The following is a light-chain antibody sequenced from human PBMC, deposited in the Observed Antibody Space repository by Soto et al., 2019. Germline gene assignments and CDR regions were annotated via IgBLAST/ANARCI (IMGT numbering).Light chain of an antibody. V-gene: IGKV2-28*01. CDR1: QSLLHSDGYNY. CDR2: LGS. CDR3: MQALQTTYT. Sequence: DFVMTQSPLSLPVTPGEPASISCRSSQSLLHSDGYNYLDWYLQKPGQSSQLLIYLGSNRVSGVPDRFSGSGSGTDFTLKISRVEAEDVGVYYCMQALQTTYTFGGGTKVEIK. J-gene: IGKJ4*01.